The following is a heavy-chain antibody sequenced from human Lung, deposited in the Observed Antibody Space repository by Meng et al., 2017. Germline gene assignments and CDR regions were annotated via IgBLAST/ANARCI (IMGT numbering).Heavy chain of an antibody. V-gene: IGHV1-2*06. D-gene: IGHD6-13*01. CDR3: ARDEDISAAGKLFGDY. CDR2: IDPKSGDT. CDR1: GYNFPDYW. J-gene: IGHJ4*02. Sequence: RVQSGAEAKKPGASVKGSCKPSGYNFPDYWLNWGRRAPGQGLEWMGQIDPKSGDTHYAQRFQGRVTMTGDTSISTAYMELSGLRSDDTAMYYCARDEDISAAGKLFGDYWGQGTLVTVSS.